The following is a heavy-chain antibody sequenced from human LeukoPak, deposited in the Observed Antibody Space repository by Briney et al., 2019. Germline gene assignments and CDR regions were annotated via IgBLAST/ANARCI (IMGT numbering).Heavy chain of an antibody. CDR2: ISYDGSNK. J-gene: IGHJ3*02. D-gene: IGHD5-18*01. V-gene: IGHV3-30*04. CDR3: ARDFQSGYSYADNAFDI. CDR1: GFTFSSYA. Sequence: GRSLRLSCAASGFTFSSYAMHWVRQAPGKGLEWVAVISYDGSNKYYADSVKGRFTISRDNSKNTLYVQMNSLRVEDTAVYYCARDFQSGYSYADNAFDIWGQGTMVTVSS.